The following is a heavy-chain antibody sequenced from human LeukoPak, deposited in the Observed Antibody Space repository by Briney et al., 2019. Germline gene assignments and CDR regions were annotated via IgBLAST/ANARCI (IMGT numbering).Heavy chain of an antibody. CDR2: TYYSGIT. CDR1: DGSIRGYY. J-gene: IGHJ5*02. V-gene: IGHV4-59*01. D-gene: IGHD6-13*01. Sequence: SETLSLTCTVSDGSIRGYYWSWTRQPPGKGLEWIGYTYYSGITNYNPSLKSRVTISLDTSKNQFSLKLNSLTAADTAVYYCAKDGSGWYGWFDPWGQGTLVTVSS. CDR3: AKDGSGWYGWFDP.